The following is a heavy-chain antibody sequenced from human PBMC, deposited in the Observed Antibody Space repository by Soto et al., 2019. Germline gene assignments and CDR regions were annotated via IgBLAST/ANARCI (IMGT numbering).Heavy chain of an antibody. D-gene: IGHD3-3*01. Sequence: SETLSLTCTVSGGSISRSSYYWCCIRQPPGKGLEWIGSIYYSGSTYYNPSLKSRVTISVDTSKNQFSLKLSSVTAADTAVYYCARCTIFGVVIINAFDFWGQRTMVLVSS. V-gene: IGHV4-39*01. J-gene: IGHJ3*01. CDR2: IYYSGST. CDR3: ARCTIFGVVIINAFDF. CDR1: GGSISRSSYY.